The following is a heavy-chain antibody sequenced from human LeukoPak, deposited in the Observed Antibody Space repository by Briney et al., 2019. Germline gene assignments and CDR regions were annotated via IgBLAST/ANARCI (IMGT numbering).Heavy chain of an antibody. V-gene: IGHV3-23*01. CDR1: GFTFSSYA. D-gene: IGHD3-22*01. Sequence: PGGSLRLSCAASGFTFSSYAMSWVRQAPGKGLEWVSAISGSGGSTYYADSVKGRFTISRDNSKNTLYLQMNSPRAEDTAVYYCAKDLGYYDSSGSGPDAFDTWGQGTMVTVSS. J-gene: IGHJ3*02. CDR2: ISGSGGST. CDR3: AKDLGYYDSSGSGPDAFDT.